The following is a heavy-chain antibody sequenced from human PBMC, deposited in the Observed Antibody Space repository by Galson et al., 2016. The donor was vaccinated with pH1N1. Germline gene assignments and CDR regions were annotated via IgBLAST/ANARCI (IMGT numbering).Heavy chain of an antibody. CDR3: ARNGYGDYVGYFDY. Sequence: PALVKPTQTLTLTCTFSGFSLSTSGVGVGWIRQPPGKALEWLALIYWDDDKRYSPSLKSRLTITKDTSKTQVVLTMPNMDPVDTATYYCARNGYGDYVGYFDYGGQGTLVTVSS. J-gene: IGHJ4*02. D-gene: IGHD4-17*01. V-gene: IGHV2-5*02. CDR1: GFSLSTSGVG. CDR2: IYWDDDK.